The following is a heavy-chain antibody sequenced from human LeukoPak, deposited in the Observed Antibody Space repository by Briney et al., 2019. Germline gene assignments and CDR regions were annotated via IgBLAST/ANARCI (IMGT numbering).Heavy chain of an antibody. CDR2: ISGSGGNT. CDR3: AKGFVVVVSATQSSWFDP. CDR1: GFTFSSYG. D-gene: IGHD2-15*01. Sequence: GGSLRLSCAASGFTFSSYGMSWVRQAPGKGLEWVSAISGSGGNTYYADSVKGRFTISRDNSKNTLYLQMNSLRAEDTAVYYCAKGFVVVVSATQSSWFDPWGQGTLVTVSS. J-gene: IGHJ5*02. V-gene: IGHV3-23*01.